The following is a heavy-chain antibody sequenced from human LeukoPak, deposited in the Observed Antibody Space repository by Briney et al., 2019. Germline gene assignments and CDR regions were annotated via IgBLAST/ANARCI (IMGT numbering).Heavy chain of an antibody. CDR1: GFTFDDFA. V-gene: IGHV3-43*02. CDR3: AKESSYYYASGSLGC. D-gene: IGHD3-10*01. J-gene: IGHJ4*02. CDR2: ISGDGGNT. Sequence: GGSLRLSCAASGFTFDDFAMHWVRHAPGKGLEWVSLISGDGGNTYYADSVKGRFTISRDNSKESLYLQMNSLRTEDTAFYYCAKESSYYYASGSLGCWGQGTLVTVSS.